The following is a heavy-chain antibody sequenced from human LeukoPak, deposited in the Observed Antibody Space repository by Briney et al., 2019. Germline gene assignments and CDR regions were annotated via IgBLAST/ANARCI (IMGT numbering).Heavy chain of an antibody. CDR1: GYTFSGFY. CDR2: MNPNSGNT. V-gene: IGHV1-8*02. D-gene: IGHD3-16*01. CDR3: ATLQSRGFDY. J-gene: IGHJ4*02. Sequence: ASVKVSCKASGYTFSGFYMHWVRQATGQGLEWMGWMNPNSGNTGYAQKFQGRVTMTRNTSISTAYMELSSLRSEDTAVYYCATLQSRGFDYWGQGTLVTVSS.